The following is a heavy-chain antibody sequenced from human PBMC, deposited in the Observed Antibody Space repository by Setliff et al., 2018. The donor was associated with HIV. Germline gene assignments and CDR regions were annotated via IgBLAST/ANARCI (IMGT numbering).Heavy chain of an antibody. CDR3: AREGGYYDSSGYPVGWFDP. V-gene: IGHV4-59*11. J-gene: IGHJ5*02. CDR1: GGSISSLY. Sequence: PSETLSLTCTVSGGSISSLYWTWIRQAPGKGLEWIGYIYHSGRTNHNPSLKSRVTISLETSKNQFSLKLRSVTAADTAVYYCAREGGYYDSSGYPVGWFDPWGQGTLVTVSS. CDR2: IYHSGRT. D-gene: IGHD3-22*01.